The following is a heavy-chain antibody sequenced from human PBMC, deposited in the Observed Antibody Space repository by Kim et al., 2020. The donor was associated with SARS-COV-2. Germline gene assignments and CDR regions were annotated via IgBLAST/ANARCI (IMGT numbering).Heavy chain of an antibody. CDR2: ISYDGSNK. CDR1: GFTFSSYG. J-gene: IGHJ4*02. V-gene: IGHV3-30*03. D-gene: IGHD3-10*02. CDR3: AREVTMIGGGY. Sequence: GGSLRLSCAASGFTFSSYGMHWVRQAPGKGLEWVAVISYDGSNKYYADSVKGRFTISRDNSKNTLYLQVNSLRAEDTAVYYCAREVTMIGGGYWGQGTL.